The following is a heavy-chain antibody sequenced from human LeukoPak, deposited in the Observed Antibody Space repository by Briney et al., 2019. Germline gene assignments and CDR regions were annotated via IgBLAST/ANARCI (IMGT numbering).Heavy chain of an antibody. J-gene: IGHJ4*02. CDR3: ARDSRTRGSGYGYEDY. CDR2: INSDGSST. V-gene: IGHV3-74*01. Sequence: PGGSLRLSCAASGFTFSSYEMNWVRQAPGKGLVWVSRINSDGSSTNYADSVKGRFTISRDNAKNTLYLQMNSLRAEDTAVYYCARDSRTRGSGYGYEDYWGQGTLVTVSS. CDR1: GFTFSSYE. D-gene: IGHD5-18*01.